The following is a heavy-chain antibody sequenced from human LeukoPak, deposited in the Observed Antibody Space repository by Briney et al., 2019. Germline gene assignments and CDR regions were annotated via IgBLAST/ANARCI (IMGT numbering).Heavy chain of an antibody. V-gene: IGHV5-51*01. Sequence: GESLKISCKGSRYSFSTYWIGWVRQMPGKGLEWMGIIYPGDSDTRYSPSFQGHVTISADKSSHTAYLQWSSLKASDTAMYCCARQKNSETYWYYFDYWGQGTLVTVSS. CDR2: IYPGDSDT. CDR1: RYSFSTYW. CDR3: ARQKNSETYWYYFDY. J-gene: IGHJ4*02. D-gene: IGHD1-26*01.